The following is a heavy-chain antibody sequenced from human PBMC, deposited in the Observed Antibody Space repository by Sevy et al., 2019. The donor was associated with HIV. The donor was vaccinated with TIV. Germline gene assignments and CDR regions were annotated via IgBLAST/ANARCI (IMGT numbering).Heavy chain of an antibody. Sequence: GGSLRLSCAVSGFSFSNYWMSWVRQAPGKGLEWVANIEEDGSEKHYVDSVKGRFTISRDNTKNSLFLQMNSMRAEDTALYYCAGYNNLGYWGQGTLVTVSS. CDR2: IEEDGSEK. V-gene: IGHV3-7*01. CDR1: GFSFSNYW. J-gene: IGHJ4*02. D-gene: IGHD1-1*01. CDR3: AGYNNLGY.